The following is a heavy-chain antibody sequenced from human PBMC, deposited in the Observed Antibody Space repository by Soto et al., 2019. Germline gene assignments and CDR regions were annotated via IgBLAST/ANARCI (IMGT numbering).Heavy chain of an antibody. J-gene: IGHJ6*02. CDR2: IYDSGIT. D-gene: IGHD4-4*01. CDR1: GDSVSSGNYY. CDR3: ARDYGPSYTDYSNYGWGMDV. Sequence: QVQLQESGPGLVKPSETLSLTCTVSGDSVSSGNYYWSWIRQPPGKGLEWLGYIYDSGITTYNPSLKTRGTISADTSKNQFFLMLSSVTAADTAVYYCARDYGPSYTDYSNYGWGMDVWGPGTTVTISS. V-gene: IGHV4-61*01.